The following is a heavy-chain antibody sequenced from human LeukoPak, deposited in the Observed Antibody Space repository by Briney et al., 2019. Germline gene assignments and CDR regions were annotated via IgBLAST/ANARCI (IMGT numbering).Heavy chain of an antibody. J-gene: IGHJ4*02. CDR1: GFTFSSYS. CDR3: ARGSWGSSWHMLDY. CDR2: ISSSSSYI. V-gene: IGHV3-21*01. Sequence: GGSLRLSCAASGFTFSSYSMNWVRQAPGKGLEWVSSISSSSSYIYYADSVKGRFTISRDNAKNSLYLQMNSLRAEDTAVYYCARGSWGSSWHMLDYWGQGTLVTVSS. D-gene: IGHD6-13*01.